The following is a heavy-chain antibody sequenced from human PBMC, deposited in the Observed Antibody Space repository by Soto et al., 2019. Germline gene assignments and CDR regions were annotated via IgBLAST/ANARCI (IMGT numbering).Heavy chain of an antibody. D-gene: IGHD5-12*01. CDR2: IIPIFGTA. CDR1: GGTFSSYA. J-gene: IGHJ6*02. CDR3: ARAHDSGYVIKLLYCYKMDV. V-gene: IGHV1-69*12. Sequence: QVQLVQSGAEVKKPGSSVKVSCKASGGTFSSYAISWVRQAPGQGLEWMGGIIPIFGTANYAQKFEGRVTITADESTSTAYMELSSLRSEDTAVYYCARAHDSGYVIKLLYCYKMDVWGQGTTVTVSS.